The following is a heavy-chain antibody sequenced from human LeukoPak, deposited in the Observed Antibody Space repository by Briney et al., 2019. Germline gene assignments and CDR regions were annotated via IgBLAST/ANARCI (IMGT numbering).Heavy chain of an antibody. J-gene: IGHJ3*02. Sequence: GGSLRLTCAASGFTFSSYEMNWVRQAPGKGLQWVSYISSSGSTIYYADSVKGRFTISRDNAKNSLYLQMNSLRAEDTAVYYCARARSAYYYDIRFGAFDIWGQGTMVTVSS. CDR1: GFTFSSYE. D-gene: IGHD3-22*01. CDR2: ISSSGSTI. V-gene: IGHV3-48*03. CDR3: ARARSAYYYDIRFGAFDI.